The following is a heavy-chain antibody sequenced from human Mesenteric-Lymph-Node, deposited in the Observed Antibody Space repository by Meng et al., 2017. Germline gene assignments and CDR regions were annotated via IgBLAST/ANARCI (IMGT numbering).Heavy chain of an antibody. CDR1: GYSISSGYY. J-gene: IGHJ4*02. V-gene: IGHV4-38-2*01. CDR3: ARVRWVARLLDYFDY. Sequence: SETLSLTCAVSGYSISSGYYWGWIRQPPGKGLEWIGSIYHSGSTYYNPSLKSRVTISVDTSKNQFSLKLSSVTAADTAVYYCARVRWVARLLDYFDYWGQGTLVTVSS. D-gene: IGHD6-6*01. CDR2: IYHSGST.